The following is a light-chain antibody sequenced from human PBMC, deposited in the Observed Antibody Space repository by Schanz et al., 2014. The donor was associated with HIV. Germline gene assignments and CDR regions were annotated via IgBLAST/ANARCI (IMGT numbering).Light chain of an antibody. J-gene: IGKJ1*01. CDR1: QIISTS. V-gene: IGKV3-20*01. CDR2: GAS. CDR3: QHYGGSPPRT. Sequence: EAVLTQSPATLSVYPGERVTLSCRTTQIISTSLAWYQQRPGQPPRLLLYGASSRATGIPDRFSGSGSGTDFTLSISGLEPEDFAVYYCQHYGGSPPRTFGQGTKVEIK.